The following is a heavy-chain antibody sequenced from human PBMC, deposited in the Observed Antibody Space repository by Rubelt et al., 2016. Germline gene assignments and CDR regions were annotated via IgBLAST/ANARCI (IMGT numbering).Heavy chain of an antibody. J-gene: IGHJ4*02. CDR1: GFTFSSYG. V-gene: IGHV3-30*02. CDR3: AKGHSDLDY. D-gene: IGHD6-13*01. Sequence: QVQLVESGGGVVQPGGSLRLSCAASGFTFSSYGMHWVRQAPGKGLEWVTFIRYDGSNKYYADSVKGRFTISRDNSKNTLYLQMNGLRAEDTAVYYCAKGHSDLDYWGQGTLVTVSS. CDR2: IRYDGSNK.